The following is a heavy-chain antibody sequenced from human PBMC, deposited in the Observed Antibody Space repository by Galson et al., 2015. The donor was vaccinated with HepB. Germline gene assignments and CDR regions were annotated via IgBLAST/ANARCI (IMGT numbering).Heavy chain of an antibody. V-gene: IGHV6-1*01. Sequence: CAISGDSVSSNSAAWNWIRQSPSSGLEWLGRTYYRSKWYYDYAVSVKSRIIINPDTSKNQFSLHLNSVTPDDTAVYYCARGRAGITIDYWGQGTLVTVSS. CDR1: GDSVSSNSAA. CDR3: ARGRAGITIDY. CDR2: TYYRSKWYY. D-gene: IGHD1-1*01. J-gene: IGHJ4*02.